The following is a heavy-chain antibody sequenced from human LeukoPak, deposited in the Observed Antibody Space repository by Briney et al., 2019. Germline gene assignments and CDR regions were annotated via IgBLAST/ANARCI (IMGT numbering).Heavy chain of an antibody. V-gene: IGHV4-4*07. Sequence: SETLSLTGTVSGGSMVPYYWSWVRQPAGKGLEWLGHIYIGGGTKYNPSLKSRVTVSIDRSMNQFSLRRTSVTAADTAVYYCARQGRIPGHAVPVPDGPATEYSYYYMDVWGNGTTVTVSS. CDR3: ARQGRIPGHAVPVPDGPATEYSYYYMDV. CDR1: GGSMVPYY. J-gene: IGHJ6*03. D-gene: IGHD5-24*01. CDR2: IYIGGGT.